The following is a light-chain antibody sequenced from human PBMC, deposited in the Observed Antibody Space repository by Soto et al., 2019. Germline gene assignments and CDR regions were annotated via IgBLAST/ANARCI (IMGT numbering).Light chain of an antibody. J-gene: IGKJ1*01. V-gene: IGKV3-20*01. Sequence: PGERATLSCRASQSVRTYLAWYQQKPGQAPRLLIYGASSRATGIPDRFSGSGSGTDFTLTISRLEPEDFAVYYCQQYGSSPGTFGQGTKVDIK. CDR2: GAS. CDR1: QSVRTY. CDR3: QQYGSSPGT.